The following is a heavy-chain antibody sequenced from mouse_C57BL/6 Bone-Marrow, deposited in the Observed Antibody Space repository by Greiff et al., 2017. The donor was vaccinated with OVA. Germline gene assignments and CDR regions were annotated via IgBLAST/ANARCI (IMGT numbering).Heavy chain of an antibody. CDR2: IYPRSGNT. J-gene: IGHJ1*03. Sequence: QVQLQQSGAELARPGASVKLSCKASGYTFTSYGISWAKQRTGQGLEWIGEIYPRSGNTYYNEKFKGKATLTADKSSSTAYMELRSLTSEDSAVYVCARCGYCYGSSYSYWYFDVWGTGTTVTVSS. CDR3: ARCGYCYGSSYSYWYFDV. D-gene: IGHD1-1*01. CDR1: GYTFTSYG. V-gene: IGHV1-81*01.